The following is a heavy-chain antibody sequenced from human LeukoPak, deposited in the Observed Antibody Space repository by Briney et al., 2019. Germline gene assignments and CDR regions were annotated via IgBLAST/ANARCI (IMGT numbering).Heavy chain of an antibody. CDR1: GYTFTGYY. CDR2: INPNSGGT. V-gene: IGHV1-2*06. CDR3: ARRGTSSNYYYYYMDV. J-gene: IGHJ6*03. D-gene: IGHD1-14*01. Sequence: ASVKVSCKASGYTFTGYYMHWVRQAPGQGLEWMGRINPNSGGTNYAQKFQGRVTMTRDTSISTAYMELSRLRSDDTAVYYCARRGTSSNYYYYYMDVWGKGTTVTVSS.